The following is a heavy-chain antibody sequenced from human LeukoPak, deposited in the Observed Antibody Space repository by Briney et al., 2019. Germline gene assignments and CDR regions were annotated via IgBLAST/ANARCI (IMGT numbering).Heavy chain of an antibody. Sequence: GGSLRLSCAASGFTLSNFGMSWVRQAPGKGLEWVSAISGSGGSTYYADSVKGRFTISRDNSKNSLYLQMNSLRAEDTAVYYCAKDSVLLWFGESSVIDYWGQGTLVTVSS. D-gene: IGHD3-10*01. CDR3: AKDSVLLWFGESSVIDY. CDR2: ISGSGGST. CDR1: GFTLSNFG. J-gene: IGHJ4*02. V-gene: IGHV3-23*01.